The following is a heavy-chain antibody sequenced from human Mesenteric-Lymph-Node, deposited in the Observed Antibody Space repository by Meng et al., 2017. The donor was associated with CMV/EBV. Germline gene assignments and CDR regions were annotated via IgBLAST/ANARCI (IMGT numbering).Heavy chain of an antibody. V-gene: IGHV3-64*02. Sequence: GGSLRLSCAASGFTFSSYAMHWVRQAPGKGLEYVSAISSNGGSTYYADSVKGRFTISRDNSKNTLYLQMNSLRAEDTAVYYCARRGSGGRAMDVWGQGTTVTVSS. CDR2: ISSNGGST. J-gene: IGHJ6*02. D-gene: IGHD2-15*01. CDR3: ARRGSGGRAMDV. CDR1: GFTFSSYA.